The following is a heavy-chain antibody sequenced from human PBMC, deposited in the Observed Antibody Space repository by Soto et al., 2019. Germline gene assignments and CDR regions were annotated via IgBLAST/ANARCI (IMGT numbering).Heavy chain of an antibody. Sequence: GWSLRLSCSVSVFTFKIGWKNWFRQAPGTGLEWVGRIKRKVDGGTIDYAALVKGRFTISRDDSKDTLYLEINNLKTEDTAVYYGTTNLRCWSRSCYPLYPYYGMDVWGQGTTVTVSS. CDR1: VFTFKIGW. V-gene: IGHV3-15*07. J-gene: IGHJ6*02. D-gene: IGHD3-16*02. CDR2: IKRKVDGGTI. CDR3: TTNLRCWSRSCYPLYPYYGMDV.